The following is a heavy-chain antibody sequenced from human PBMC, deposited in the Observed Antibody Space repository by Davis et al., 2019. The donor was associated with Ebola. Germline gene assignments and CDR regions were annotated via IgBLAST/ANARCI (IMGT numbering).Heavy chain of an antibody. CDR1: GYTFTSYA. D-gene: IGHD5-12*01. Sequence: ASVKVSCKASGYTFTSYAMHWVRQAPGQRLEWMGWINAGNGNTKYSQKFQGRVTITRDTSASTAYMELSSLRSEDTAVYYCAAEEIVATTNFDYWGQGTLVTVSS. V-gene: IGHV1-3*01. J-gene: IGHJ4*02. CDR3: AAEEIVATTNFDY. CDR2: INAGNGNT.